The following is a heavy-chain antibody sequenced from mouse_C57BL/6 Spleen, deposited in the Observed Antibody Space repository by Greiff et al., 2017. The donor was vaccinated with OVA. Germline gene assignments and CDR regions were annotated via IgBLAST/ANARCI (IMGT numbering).Heavy chain of an antibody. J-gene: IGHJ3*01. D-gene: IGHD2-5*01. CDR2: IDPEDGET. CDR3: ARTPNYSNYEVFAY. CDR1: GFNINDYY. V-gene: IGHV14-2*01. Sequence: EVLLLEPGAELVKPGASVKLSCTASGFNINDYYMHWVKQRPEQGLEWIGRIDPEDGETKYAPKFQGKATITADTSSNTAYLQLSSLTSEDTAVYYCARTPNYSNYEVFAYWGQGTLVTVSA.